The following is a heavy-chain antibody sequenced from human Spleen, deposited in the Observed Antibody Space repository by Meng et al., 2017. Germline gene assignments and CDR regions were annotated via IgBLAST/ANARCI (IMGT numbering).Heavy chain of an antibody. CDR2: IDPNNDHT. J-gene: IGHJ4*02. CDR1: GYTFAAYW. D-gene: IGHD6-13*01. Sequence: VQRVQSGPEVKKPGASVKLSCKPSGYTFAAYWIHWLRQAPGQGLEWMGRIDPNNDHTQYAQNFQGRVTMTSDTSISTVYMELNGLRSDDTAVYYCVRDEDISAAGKLFGDYWGQGTLVTVSS. CDR3: VRDEDISAAGKLFGDY. V-gene: IGHV1-2*06.